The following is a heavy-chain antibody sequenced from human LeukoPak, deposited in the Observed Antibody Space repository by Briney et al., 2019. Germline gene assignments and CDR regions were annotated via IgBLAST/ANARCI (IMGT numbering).Heavy chain of an antibody. CDR3: ARDQGTGIPDAFDI. CDR2: IYYSGST. J-gene: IGHJ3*02. V-gene: IGHV4-59*01. D-gene: IGHD1-1*01. CDR1: GASISSYY. Sequence: SETLSLTCTVSGASISSYYWSWIRQPPGKGLEWIGYIYYSGSTNYNPSLKSRVTISVDTSKNQFSLKLSSVTAADTAVYYCARDQGTGIPDAFDIWGQGTMVTVSS.